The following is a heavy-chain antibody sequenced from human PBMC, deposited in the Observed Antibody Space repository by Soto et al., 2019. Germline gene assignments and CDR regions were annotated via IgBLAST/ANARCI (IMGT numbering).Heavy chain of an antibody. CDR2: ISSSSTTK. CDR1: GFTFNIYS. CDR3: ARPSSGGENYFDP. Sequence: EVQLVESGGGLVQPGGSLRLSCAASGFTFNIYSMNWVRQAPGKGLEWVSYISSSSTTKYYTDSVKGRFTFTRDNAQNSLYRQMNSLRDDDTAVYYCARPSSGGENYFDPWGKGTLVTVSS. D-gene: IGHD6-19*01. J-gene: IGHJ5*02. V-gene: IGHV3-48*02.